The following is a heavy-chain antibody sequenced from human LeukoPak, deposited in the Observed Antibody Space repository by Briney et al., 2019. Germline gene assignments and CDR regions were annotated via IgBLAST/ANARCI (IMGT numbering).Heavy chain of an antibody. Sequence: PGGSLRLSCAASGFTFSSYSMNWVRQAPGKGLEWVSSISRSSSYIYYADSVKGRFTISRDNAKNSLYLQTNSLRAEDTAVYYCARGGANYYYYMDVCGKGTTVTVSS. CDR3: ARGGANYYYYMDV. CDR1: GFTFSSYS. D-gene: IGHD5-12*01. V-gene: IGHV3-21*01. J-gene: IGHJ6*03. CDR2: ISRSSSYI.